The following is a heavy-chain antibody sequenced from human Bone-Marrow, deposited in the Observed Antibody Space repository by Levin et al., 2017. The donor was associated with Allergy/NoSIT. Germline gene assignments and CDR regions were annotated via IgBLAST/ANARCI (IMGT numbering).Heavy chain of an antibody. CDR3: ARDRLASLYYYSMDV. Sequence: SCSVSGGSMSSGRYYFTWVRQSAGKGLEWIGRIYTTGSTNYNPSLESRVTISRDTFKKEVYLTLSSVTAADTAVYYCARDRLASLYYYSMDVWGRGTTVIVSS. J-gene: IGHJ6*03. CDR1: GGSMSSGRYY. V-gene: IGHV4-61*02. CDR2: IYTTGST.